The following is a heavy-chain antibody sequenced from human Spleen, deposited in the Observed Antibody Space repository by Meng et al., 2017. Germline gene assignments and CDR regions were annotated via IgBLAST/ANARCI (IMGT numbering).Heavy chain of an antibody. CDR2: INPDSGT. D-gene: IGHD3-16*01. V-gene: IGHV1-2*06. CDR3: ARVDWGIDY. J-gene: IGHJ4*02. CDR1: GYTFTGYS. Sequence: QVQLVQSGAEVKKPGASVKVSCKASGYTFTGYSMHWIRQAPGQGLEWMGRINPDSGTNYAQRFQGRVTLTWDTSISTAYMDLSSLRSDDTAVYYCARVDWGIDYWGQGTLVTVSS.